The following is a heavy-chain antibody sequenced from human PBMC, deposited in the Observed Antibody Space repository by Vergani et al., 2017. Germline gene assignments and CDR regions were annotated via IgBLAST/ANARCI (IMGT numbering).Heavy chain of an antibody. Sequence: EVQLLESGGGLVQPGGSLRLSCAASGFTFSSSAMSWVRQAPGKGLEWVSGISGSGGSTYYADSVKGRFTISRDNSKNTLYLQMNSLRGEDTAVYYCAKVVAVAGTPDAFDIWGQGTMVTVSS. J-gene: IGHJ3*02. CDR2: ISGSGGST. CDR1: GFTFSSSA. V-gene: IGHV3-23*01. CDR3: AKVVAVAGTPDAFDI. D-gene: IGHD6-19*01.